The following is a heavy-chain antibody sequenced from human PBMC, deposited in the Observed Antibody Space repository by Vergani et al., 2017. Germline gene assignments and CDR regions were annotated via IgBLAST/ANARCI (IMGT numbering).Heavy chain of an antibody. CDR3: AKDHCSGGSCYY. CDR1: GFTFDDYA. CDR2: ISWNSGSI. D-gene: IGHD2-15*01. V-gene: IGHV3-9*01. J-gene: IGHJ4*02. Sequence: EVQLVESGGGLVQPGRSLRLSCAASGFTFDDYAMHWVRQAPGKGLEWVSGISWNSGSIGYADSVKGRFTISRDNAKNSLYLQMNSLRAEDTAVYYCAKDHCSGGSCYYWGQGTLVTVSS.